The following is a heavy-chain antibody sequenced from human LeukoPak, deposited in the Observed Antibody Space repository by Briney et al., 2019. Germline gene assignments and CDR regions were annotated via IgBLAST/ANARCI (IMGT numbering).Heavy chain of an antibody. CDR1: GGSISSGGYS. J-gene: IGHJ4*02. CDR2: IYYSGST. V-gene: IGHV4-31*11. D-gene: IGHD3-10*01. Sequence: SETLSLTCAVSGGSISSGGYSWSWIRQHPGKGLEWIGYIYYSGSTYYNPSLKSRVTISVDTSKNLFSLKLSSVTAADTAVYYCARGPLGFDYWGQGTLVTVSS. CDR3: ARGPLGFDY.